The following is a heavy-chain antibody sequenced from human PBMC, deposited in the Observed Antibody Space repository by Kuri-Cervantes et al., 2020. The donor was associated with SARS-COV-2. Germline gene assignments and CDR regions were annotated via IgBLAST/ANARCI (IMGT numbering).Heavy chain of an antibody. CDR1: GFTFSGYS. CDR3: ARDHTITGTTFD. D-gene: IGHD1-20*01. J-gene: IGHJ4*02. Sequence: GESLKISCAASGFTFSGYSMNWVRQAPGKGLEWVSSISSSSSYIYYADSVKGRFTISRDNAKNSLYLQMNSLRAEDTAVYYCARDHTITGTTFDWGQGTLVTVSS. V-gene: IGHV3-21*01. CDR2: ISSSSSYI.